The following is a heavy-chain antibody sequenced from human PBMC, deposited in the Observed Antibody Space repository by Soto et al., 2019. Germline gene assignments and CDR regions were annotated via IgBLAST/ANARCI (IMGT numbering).Heavy chain of an antibody. Sequence: EVQLVESGGGLIQPGGSLRLSCAVSGFTVSNNYMSWVRQAPGKGLEGVSVIYSGGYTAYGDSVKGRFTISRDNSNTTLYIQRNSRGADARAVFYGATQPGGGGYWGQGTLVTVSS. CDR1: GFTVSNNY. V-gene: IGHV3-53*01. CDR3: ATQPGGGGY. J-gene: IGHJ4*02. CDR2: IYSGGYT. D-gene: IGHD3-10*01.